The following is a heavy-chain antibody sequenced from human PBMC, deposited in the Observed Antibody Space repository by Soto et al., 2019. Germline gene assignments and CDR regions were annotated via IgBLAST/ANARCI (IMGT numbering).Heavy chain of an antibody. V-gene: IGHV4-4*07. D-gene: IGHD6-19*01. CDR3: AREYTETVDGPTPFYFDY. CDR2: TYITGDT. CDR1: GDSISTYC. J-gene: IGHJ4*02. Sequence: SETRSRTWIVSGDSISTYCWSWIRESAGKGLEWIGRTYITGDTNYNPSLKSRVTMSLDTSKNQLSLKLSSVTAADTAVYYCAREYTETVDGPTPFYFDYWGQGTPVTVSS.